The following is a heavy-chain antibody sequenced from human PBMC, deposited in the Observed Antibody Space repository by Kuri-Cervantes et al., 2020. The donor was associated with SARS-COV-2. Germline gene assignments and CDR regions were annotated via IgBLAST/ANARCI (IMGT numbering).Heavy chain of an antibody. V-gene: IGHV3-15*01. CDR2: IKSKTDGGTT. J-gene: IGHJ4*02. CDR3: TTLIDY. CDR1: GFTFSSYA. Sequence: GGSLRLSCAASGFTFSSYAMHWVRQAPGKGPEWVGRIKSKTDGGTTDFAAPVKGGFTISRDDSKNMGCLQMNSLKTEDTAVYYCTTLIDYWGQGALVTVSS.